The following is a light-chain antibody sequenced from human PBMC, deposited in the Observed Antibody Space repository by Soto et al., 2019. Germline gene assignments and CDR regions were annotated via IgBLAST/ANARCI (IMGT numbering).Light chain of an antibody. CDR2: KAS. V-gene: IGKV1-5*03. Sequence: DIQMTQSPSTLSASVGDRVTITCRASQSISSWLAWYQQKPGKAPKLLIYKASSLESGVPSRFSGSGSGTEFTLTISSLQPYDFATYYCQQYNSYSWTFGQGPKVEIK. CDR3: QQYNSYSWT. CDR1: QSISSW. J-gene: IGKJ1*01.